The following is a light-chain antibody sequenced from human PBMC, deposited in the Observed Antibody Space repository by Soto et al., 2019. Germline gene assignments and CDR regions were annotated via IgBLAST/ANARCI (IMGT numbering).Light chain of an antibody. J-gene: IGLJ1*01. CDR2: EVS. CDR1: PSDVVGYNY. V-gene: IGLV2-8*01. Sequence: QALLTPPPSPSGSPGQSVTISCPGTPSDVVGYNYVSWYQQHPGRAPKLMIYEVSKRPSGVPDRFSGSKSGNTASLTVSGLQAEDEADYYCSSYAGSNNLGHVFGTGTKVTVL. CDR3: SSYAGSNNLGHV.